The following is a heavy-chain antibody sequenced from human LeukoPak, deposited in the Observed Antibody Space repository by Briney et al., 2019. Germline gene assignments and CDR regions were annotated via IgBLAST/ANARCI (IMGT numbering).Heavy chain of an antibody. CDR2: FSGSGAST. CDR1: GFTFSNYA. Sequence: GGSLRLSCAASGFTFSNYAMSWVRQAPGKGLEWVSAFSGSGASTYYADSVKGRFTISRDNSKNTLYLQMDSLRAEDTAVYYCAKGSKAVLFTRDHYMDVWGKGTTVTISS. D-gene: IGHD6-19*01. J-gene: IGHJ6*03. V-gene: IGHV3-23*01. CDR3: AKGSKAVLFTRDHYMDV.